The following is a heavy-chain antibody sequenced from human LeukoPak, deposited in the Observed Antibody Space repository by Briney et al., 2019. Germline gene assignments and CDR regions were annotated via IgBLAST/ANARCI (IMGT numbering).Heavy chain of an antibody. J-gene: IGHJ6*03. V-gene: IGHV3-23*01. CDR2: IGGSGGTT. D-gene: IGHD3-10*01. CDR1: GFTFSTYG. CDR3: AKSARYYYGSGRNYYYMDV. Sequence: TGGSLRLSCAASGFTFSTYGMTWVRQAPGKGLEWVSGIGGSGGTTYYADSVKGRFTISRDNSKNTLYLQMNSLRAEDTAVYYCAKSARYYYGSGRNYYYMDVWGKGTTVTISS.